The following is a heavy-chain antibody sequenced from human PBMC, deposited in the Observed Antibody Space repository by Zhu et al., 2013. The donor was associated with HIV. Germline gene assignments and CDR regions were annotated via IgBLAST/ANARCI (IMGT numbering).Heavy chain of an antibody. CDR1: GGTFSSYT. V-gene: IGHV1-69*08. CDR3: ARDRVTVTTWSYFDY. CDR2: IIPILGIA. J-gene: IGHJ4*02. Sequence: QVQLVQSGAEVKKPGSSVKVSCKASGGTFSSYTISWVRQAPGQGLEWMGRIIPILGIANYAQKFQGRVTITADESTSTAYMELSSLRSEDTAVYYCARDRVTVTTWSYFDYWGQGTLVTVSS. D-gene: IGHD4-17*01.